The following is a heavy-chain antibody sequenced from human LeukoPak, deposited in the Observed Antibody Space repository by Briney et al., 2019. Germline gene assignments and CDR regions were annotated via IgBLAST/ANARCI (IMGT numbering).Heavy chain of an antibody. J-gene: IGHJ6*02. V-gene: IGHV1-8*01. CDR3: ASRDYGILTGPPSIYYYGMDV. Sequence: ASVKVSCKASGYTFTSYDINWVRQATGQGLEWMGWMNPNSGNTGYAQKFQGRATMTRNTSISTAYMELSSLRSEDTAVYYCASRDYGILTGPPSIYYYGMDVWGQGTTVTVSS. CDR2: MNPNSGNT. D-gene: IGHD3-9*01. CDR1: GYTFTSYD.